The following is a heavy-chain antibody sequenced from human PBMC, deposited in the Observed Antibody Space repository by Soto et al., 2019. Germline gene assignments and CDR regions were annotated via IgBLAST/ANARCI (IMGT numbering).Heavy chain of an antibody. J-gene: IGHJ5*02. CDR1: GFTVSSNY. V-gene: IGHV3-66*01. CDR2: IYSGGST. D-gene: IGHD1-20*01. Sequence: GGSLRLSCAASGFTVSSNYMSWVRQAPGKGLEWVSVIYSGGSTYYADSVKGRFTISRDNSKNTLYLQMNSLRAEDTAVYYCARAYNWNDDNWFHPWGQGTLVTVSS. CDR3: ARAYNWNDDNWFHP.